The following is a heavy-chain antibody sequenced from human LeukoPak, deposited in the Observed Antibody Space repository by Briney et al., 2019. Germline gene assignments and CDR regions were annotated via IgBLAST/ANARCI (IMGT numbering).Heavy chain of an antibody. CDR3: ARVTLTNYGMDV. CDR1: GLTVSSNY. CDR2: IYSGGST. D-gene: IGHD5-18*01. Sequence: GGSLRLSCAASGLTVSSNYMSWVRQAPGKGLEWVSVIYSGGSTYYADSVKGRFTISRDNSKNTLYLQMNSLRAEDTAVYYCARVTLTNYGMDVWGQGTTVTVSS. V-gene: IGHV3-53*01. J-gene: IGHJ6*02.